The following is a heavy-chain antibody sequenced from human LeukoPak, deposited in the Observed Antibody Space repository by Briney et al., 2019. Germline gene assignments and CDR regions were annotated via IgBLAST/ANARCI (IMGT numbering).Heavy chain of an antibody. Sequence: GASVKVSCKVSGYTLTELSMHWVRQAPGKGLEWMGWINPNSGGTNYAQKFQGRVTMTRDTSISTAYMELSRLRSDDTAVYYCARDSGSYFGYVFWGQGTLVTVSS. CDR2: INPNSGGT. CDR1: GYTLTELS. D-gene: IGHD1-26*01. V-gene: IGHV1-2*02. CDR3: ARDSGSYFGYVF. J-gene: IGHJ4*02.